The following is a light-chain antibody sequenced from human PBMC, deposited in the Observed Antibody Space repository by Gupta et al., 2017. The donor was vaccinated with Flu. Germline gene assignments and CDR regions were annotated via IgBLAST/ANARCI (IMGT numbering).Light chain of an antibody. CDR3: QQYNTWPPLT. Sequence: PGEGATLSCRASQNVGNQLAWYQQKPGQAPRLLIFAASTRATGIPARFSGSGSGTEFTLTISSLQSEDVAVYFCQQYNTWPPLTFGGGTNVEIK. CDR2: AAS. J-gene: IGKJ4*01. V-gene: IGKV3-15*01. CDR1: QNVGNQ.